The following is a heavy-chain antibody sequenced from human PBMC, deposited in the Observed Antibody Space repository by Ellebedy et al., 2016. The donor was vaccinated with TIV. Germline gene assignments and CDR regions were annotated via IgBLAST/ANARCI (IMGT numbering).Heavy chain of an antibody. CDR2: VNPNTGGT. D-gene: IGHD6-19*01. Sequence: AASVKVSCKPSGYTFTTYYIHWVRQAPGQGLEWMGIVNPNTGGTVYDQKFRGRVTMTRDTYTSPVYMELSSLTSEDMAVYYCARDRGDAVAANWGYFFDYWGQGTLVTVSS. V-gene: IGHV1-46*01. J-gene: IGHJ4*02. CDR3: ARDRGDAVAANWGYFFDY. CDR1: GYTFTTYY.